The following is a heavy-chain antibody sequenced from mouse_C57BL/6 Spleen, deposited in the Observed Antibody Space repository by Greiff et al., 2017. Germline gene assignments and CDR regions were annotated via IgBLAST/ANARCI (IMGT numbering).Heavy chain of an antibody. D-gene: IGHD2-1*01. V-gene: IGHV1-81*01. CDR1: GYTFTSYG. Sequence: QVQLQQSGAELARPGASVKLSCKASGYTFTSYGISWVKQRTGQGLEGIGENYPRSGNTYYNEKFKGKDTLTADKSSSTAYMELRSLTSEDSAVYFCARGWVYGNYVSWFADWGQGTLVTVSA. CDR2: NYPRSGNT. J-gene: IGHJ3*01. CDR3: ARGWVYGNYVSWFAD.